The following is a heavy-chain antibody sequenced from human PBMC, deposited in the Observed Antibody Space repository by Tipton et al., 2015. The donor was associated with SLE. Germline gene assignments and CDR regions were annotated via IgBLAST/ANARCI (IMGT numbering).Heavy chain of an antibody. J-gene: IGHJ3*02. V-gene: IGHV4-31*03. Sequence: TLSLTCTVSGGSISSGSYYWRWIRQPAGKGLEWIGYIYTSGSTYYNPSLKSRVTISVDTSKNQFSLKLSSVTAADTAVYYCARDRMAGHHDAFDIWGQGKMVTVSS. CDR1: GGSISSGSYY. D-gene: IGHD5-24*01. CDR2: IYTSGST. CDR3: ARDRMAGHHDAFDI.